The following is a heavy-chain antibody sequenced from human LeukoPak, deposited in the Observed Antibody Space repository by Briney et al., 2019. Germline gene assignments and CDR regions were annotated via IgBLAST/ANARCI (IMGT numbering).Heavy chain of an antibody. V-gene: IGHV1-2*02. CDR2: INPNSGGT. CDR1: GYTFTGYY. D-gene: IGHD6-19*01. Sequence: ASVRVSCKASGYTFTGYYMHWVRQAPGQGLEWMGWINPNSGGTNYAQKFQGRVTMTRDTSISTAYMELSRLRSEDMAVYYCARAPLYSSGSQGFDPWGQGTLVTVSS. CDR3: ARAPLYSSGSQGFDP. J-gene: IGHJ5*02.